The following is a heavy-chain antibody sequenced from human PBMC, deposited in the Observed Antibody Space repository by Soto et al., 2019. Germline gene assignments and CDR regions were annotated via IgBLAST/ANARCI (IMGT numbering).Heavy chain of an antibody. CDR3: ARDVSSGYYTL. CDR2: IYYSGST. D-gene: IGHD3-22*01. CDR1: GDSIFNYY. J-gene: IGHJ4*02. V-gene: IGHV4-59*01. Sequence: QVQLQESGPGLVKPSETLSLTCTVSGDSIFNYYWSWIRQPPGKGLEWIGYIYYSGSTNYNPSLKSRVTMSVDTSKNHFSLRLSSVTAADTAVYYCARDVSSGYYTLWGQGTLVTVS.